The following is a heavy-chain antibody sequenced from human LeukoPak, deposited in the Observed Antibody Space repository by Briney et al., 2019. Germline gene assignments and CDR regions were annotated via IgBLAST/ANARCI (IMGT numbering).Heavy chain of an antibody. Sequence: SQTLSLTCTVSGGSISSGGYYWRWIRQHPGKGLEWIGYIYYSGSTYYNPSLKSRVTISVDTSKNQFSLKLSSVTAADTAVYYCARDSRGYSYGYHYYYYYGMDVWGQGTTVTVSS. J-gene: IGHJ6*02. CDR3: ARDSRGYSYGYHYYYYYGMDV. CDR1: GGSISSGGYY. V-gene: IGHV4-31*03. D-gene: IGHD5-18*01. CDR2: IYYSGST.